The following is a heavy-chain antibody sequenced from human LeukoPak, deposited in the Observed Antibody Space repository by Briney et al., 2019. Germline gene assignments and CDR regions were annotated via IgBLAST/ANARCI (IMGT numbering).Heavy chain of an antibody. CDR2: IKSKTDGGTT. Sequence: PGGSLRLSCAASGFTFSNAWMSWVRQAPGKGLEWVGRIKSKTDGGTTDYAAPVKGRFTISRDDSKNTLYLQMNSLKTEDTAVYYCTTDLPYYYGSGYEPDDAFDIWGQGTMVTVSS. D-gene: IGHD3-10*01. J-gene: IGHJ3*02. CDR3: TTDLPYYYGSGYEPDDAFDI. V-gene: IGHV3-15*01. CDR1: GFTFSNAW.